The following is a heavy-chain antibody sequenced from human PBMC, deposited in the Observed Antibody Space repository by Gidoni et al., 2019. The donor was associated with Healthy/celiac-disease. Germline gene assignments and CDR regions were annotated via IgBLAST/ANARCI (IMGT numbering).Heavy chain of an antibody. V-gene: IGHV3-9*01. CDR2: FIWNSGSI. CDR3: AKEPRAGDIVATIEAGLDY. J-gene: IGHJ4*02. Sequence: EVQLVESGGGVVQPGRSLRRSWAASGVTVDDYAMHWVRQAPGKGLEWVSVFIWNSGSICYADSVKCRFTISRDNAQTSLYLQMNSLRAEDTALYYCAKEPRAGDIVATIEAGLDYWGQGTLVTVSS. CDR1: GVTVDDYA. D-gene: IGHD5-12*01.